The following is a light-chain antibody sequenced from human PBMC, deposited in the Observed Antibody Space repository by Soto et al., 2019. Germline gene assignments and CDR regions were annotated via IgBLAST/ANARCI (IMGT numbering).Light chain of an antibody. CDR1: QSISSY. V-gene: IGKV1-39*01. CDR2: AAS. J-gene: IGKJ2*01. Sequence: MTQYPSSLSASVGDRVTITCRVSQSISSYLNWYQQKPGKAPKLLVYAASSLQSGVPSRFRGSGSGTDFTLTITSLQPEDSATYHCQQRYKTSLSSFGQGTKVAIK. CDR3: QQRYKTSLSS.